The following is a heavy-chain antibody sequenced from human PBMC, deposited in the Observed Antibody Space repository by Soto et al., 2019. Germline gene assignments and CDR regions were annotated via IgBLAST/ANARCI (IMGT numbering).Heavy chain of an antibody. CDR3: ARDRDSAAAGTQITSVLDY. J-gene: IGHJ4*02. V-gene: IGHV4-31*03. D-gene: IGHD6-13*01. Sequence: TVCGGNVSSGSDYWRWISQHPGRGLEWIGYIYYTGNTYYNPSLKSRLAISVDTSKNQFSLKLSSVTAADTAVYYCARDRDSAAAGTQITSVLDYWGQGTLVPVSS. CDR1: GGNVSSGSDY. CDR2: IYYTGNT.